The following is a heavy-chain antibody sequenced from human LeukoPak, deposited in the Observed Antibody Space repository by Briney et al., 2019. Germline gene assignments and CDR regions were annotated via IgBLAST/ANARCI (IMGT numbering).Heavy chain of an antibody. CDR1: GGSISSGGYY. J-gene: IGHJ3*02. V-gene: IGHV4-31*03. CDR3: ARGDPYDSSGYLLGDAFDI. D-gene: IGHD3-22*01. Sequence: SETLSLTCTVSGGSISSGGYYWCWIRQHPGKGLEWIGYIYYSGSTYYNPSLKSRVTISVDTSKNQFSLKLSSVTAADTAVYYCARGDPYDSSGYLLGDAFDIWGQGTMVTVSS. CDR2: IYYSGST.